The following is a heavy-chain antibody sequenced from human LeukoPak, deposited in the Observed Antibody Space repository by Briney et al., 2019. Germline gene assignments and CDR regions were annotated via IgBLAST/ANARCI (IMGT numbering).Heavy chain of an antibody. Sequence: GGSLRLSCAASGFTLRSYSITWVRQAPGKGLEWVSYISSSSSTICYADSVKGRFTISRDNAKNSLYLQMNSLRAEDTAVYYCAIVVGPAAIPSGGQGTLVTVSS. CDR1: GFTLRSYS. V-gene: IGHV3-48*01. J-gene: IGHJ4*02. D-gene: IGHD2-2*02. CDR2: ISSSSSTI. CDR3: AIVVGPAAIPS.